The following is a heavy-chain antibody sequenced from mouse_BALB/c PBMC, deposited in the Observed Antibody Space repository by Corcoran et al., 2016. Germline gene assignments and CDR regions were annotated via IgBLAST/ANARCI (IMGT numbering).Heavy chain of an antibody. CDR2: INPYNGAT. CDR3: ARDYDYWYFDV. CDR1: GYSFTDYY. Sequence: DQLQQSGPELVKTGASVKISCKASGYSFTDYYMHWVKQSHVKSLEWIGRINPYNGATSYNQNFKDKASLTVDNSSCTAYMERHSLTSEDSAVYYCARDYDYWYFDVCGAGTTVTVSS. D-gene: IGHD2-4*01. J-gene: IGHJ1*01. V-gene: IGHV1-26*01.